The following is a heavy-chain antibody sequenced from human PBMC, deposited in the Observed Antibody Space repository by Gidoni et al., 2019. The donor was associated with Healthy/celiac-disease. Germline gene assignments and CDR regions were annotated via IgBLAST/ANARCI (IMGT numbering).Heavy chain of an antibody. J-gene: IGHJ4*02. Sequence: EVQLVESGGGLVQPGRSLKLSCSPPGLPFYYYAMHWVRQAPGKGLVWVSGIRWNSGSIGYADSVKGRFTISRDNAKNSLYLRMNSLRAEDTAWDYCAKDNRRVTTAGNPDYWGQGTLVTVSS. CDR1: GLPFYYYA. CDR3: AKDNRRVTTAGNPDY. CDR2: IRWNSGSI. V-gene: IGHV3-9*01. D-gene: IGHD2-21*02.